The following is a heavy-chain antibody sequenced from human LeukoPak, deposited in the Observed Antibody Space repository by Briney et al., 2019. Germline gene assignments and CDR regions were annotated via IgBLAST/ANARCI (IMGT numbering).Heavy chain of an antibody. Sequence: GGSLRLSCAASGFTFSSYGMSWVRQAPGKGLEWVSAISGSGGSTYYVDSVKGRFTISRDNSKNTVYLQMNSLRVEDTALYYCAKDILGWTFDYWGPGTLVTVSS. CDR2: ISGSGGST. V-gene: IGHV3-23*01. J-gene: IGHJ4*02. CDR1: GFTFSSYG. D-gene: IGHD2-15*01. CDR3: AKDILGWTFDY.